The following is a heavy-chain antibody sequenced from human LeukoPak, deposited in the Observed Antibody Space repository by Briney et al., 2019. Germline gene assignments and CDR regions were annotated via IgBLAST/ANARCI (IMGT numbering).Heavy chain of an antibody. CDR2: INHSGST. Sequence: PSETLSLTCAVSGGSLSGYYWTWIRQPPGKGLEWIGEINHSGSTNYNPSLKSRVTISVDTSKNQFSLKLNSVTAADTALYYCARAYSSSWYWNWFDPWGQGTLVTVSS. J-gene: IGHJ5*02. D-gene: IGHD6-13*01. CDR3: ARAYSSSWYWNWFDP. V-gene: IGHV4-34*01. CDR1: GGSLSGYY.